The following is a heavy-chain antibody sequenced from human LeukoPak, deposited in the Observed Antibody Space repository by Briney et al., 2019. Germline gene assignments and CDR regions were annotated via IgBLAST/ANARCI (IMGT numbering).Heavy chain of an antibody. D-gene: IGHD6-13*01. CDR2: IYYSGST. CDR3: ARYSSSWPNWFDP. J-gene: IGHJ5*02. V-gene: IGHV4-59*11. CDR1: GGSISSHY. Sequence: SETLSLTCTVSGGSISSHYWSWIRQPPGKGLEWIGYIYYSGSTNYNPSLKSRVTISVDTSKSQFSLKLSSVTAADTAVYYCARYSSSWPNWFDPWGQGTLVTVSS.